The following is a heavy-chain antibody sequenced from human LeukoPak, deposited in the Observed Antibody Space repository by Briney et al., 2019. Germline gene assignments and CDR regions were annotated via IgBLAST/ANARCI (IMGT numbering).Heavy chain of an antibody. Sequence: GASVKVSCKASGYTFTGYYMHWVRQAPGQGLEWMGWINPNSGGTNYAQKFQGRVTMTRDTSISTAYMELSRLRSDDTAVYYCAREEQHDSSGYYDGAVDYWGQGTLVTVSS. CDR2: INPNSGGT. J-gene: IGHJ4*02. V-gene: IGHV1-2*02. D-gene: IGHD3-22*01. CDR3: AREEQHDSSGYYDGAVDY. CDR1: GYTFTGYY.